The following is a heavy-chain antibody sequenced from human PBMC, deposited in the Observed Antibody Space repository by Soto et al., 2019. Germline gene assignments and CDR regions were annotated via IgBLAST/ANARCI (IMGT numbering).Heavy chain of an antibody. J-gene: IGHJ6*02. CDR1: GYTFTSYG. Sequence: QVQLVQSGAEVKKPGASVKVSCKASGYTFTSYGVSWVRQAPGQGLEWMGWISGYNGNTNYAQKRQGRVPMTTDTSQSTGYMELRNLRSEDTAVYYCARAGKYFYGSGSPYYYGMDVWGQGITVTVSS. CDR3: ARAGKYFYGSGSPYYYGMDV. CDR2: ISGYNGNT. D-gene: IGHD3-10*01. V-gene: IGHV1-18*04.